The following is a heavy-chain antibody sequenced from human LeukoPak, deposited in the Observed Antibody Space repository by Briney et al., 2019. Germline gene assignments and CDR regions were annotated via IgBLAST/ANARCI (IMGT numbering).Heavy chain of an antibody. CDR3: AKDDAWGRFYH. CDR2: SSSIGGRT. CDR1: GFTFSSYW. J-gene: IGHJ1*01. D-gene: IGHD3-16*01. Sequence: GGSLRLSCAASGFTFSSYWMSWVRQAPGKGLEWVSGSSSIGGRTYYAELVKGRFIITRDNSKNTLHLQMNSLRAEDTGVYYCAKDDAWGRFYHWGQGTLVTVSS. V-gene: IGHV3-23*01.